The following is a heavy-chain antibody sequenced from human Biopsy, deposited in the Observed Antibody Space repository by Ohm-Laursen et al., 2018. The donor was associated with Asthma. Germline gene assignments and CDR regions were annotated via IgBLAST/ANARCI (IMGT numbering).Heavy chain of an antibody. CDR2: TSYDGNHK. V-gene: IGHV3-30*18. CDR3: AKRRGYSGHDNDY. Sequence: RSLRLSCSAPGFMFRSFGMHWVRQAPGKGLEWVAVTSYDGNHKFYEDSVKGRFTISRDNSKNTLYLQMNSLRTEDTAVYYCAKRRGYSGHDNDYWGQGTLVIVSS. D-gene: IGHD5-12*01. J-gene: IGHJ4*02. CDR1: GFMFRSFG.